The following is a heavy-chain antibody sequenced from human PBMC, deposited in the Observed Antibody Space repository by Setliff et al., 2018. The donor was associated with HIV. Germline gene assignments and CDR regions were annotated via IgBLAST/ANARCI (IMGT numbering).Heavy chain of an antibody. CDR1: GYTFTSYY. D-gene: IGHD2-2*01. J-gene: IGHJ5*02. CDR3: ARAYDRYCSSSGCYGWFDP. CDR2: INPSGGST. V-gene: IGHV1-46*01. Sequence: ASVKVPCKASGYTFTSYYMHWVRQAPGQGLEWMGIINPSGGSTSYAQKFQGRVTMTRDTSTSTVYMELGSLRSEDTAVYYCARAYDRYCSSSGCYGWFDPWGQGTLVTVSS.